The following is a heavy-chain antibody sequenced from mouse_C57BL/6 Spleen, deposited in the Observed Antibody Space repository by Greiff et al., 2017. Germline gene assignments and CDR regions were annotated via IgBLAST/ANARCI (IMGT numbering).Heavy chain of an antibody. CDR2: INPNNGGT. CDR1: GYTFTDYN. CDR3: ARGYYGNYYYAMDY. V-gene: IGHV1-18*01. D-gene: IGHD2-1*01. Sequence: EVMLVESGPELVKPGASVKIPCKASGYTFTDYNMDWVKQSHGKSLEWIGDINPNNGGTIYNQKFKGKATLTVDKSSSTAYMELRSLTSEDTAVYYCARGYYGNYYYAMDYWGQGTSVTVSS. J-gene: IGHJ4*01.